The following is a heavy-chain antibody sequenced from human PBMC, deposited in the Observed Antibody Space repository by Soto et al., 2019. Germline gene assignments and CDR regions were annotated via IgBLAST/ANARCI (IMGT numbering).Heavy chain of an antibody. CDR1: GAPISSGGFY. J-gene: IGHJ5*02. V-gene: IGHV4-31*03. CDR3: AREPISTPRGVTQVDP. D-gene: IGHD3-10*01. CDR2: IYNSGTT. Sequence: QVRLQESGPGLVRPSQTLSLPCNVSGAPISSGGFYWSWIRQHPGKGPEWIGYIYNSGTTFYNPSLGSRVTMSLDAAKNLFSLELRSVTVADTAVYYCAREPISTPRGVTQVDPWGQGTQVTVSS.